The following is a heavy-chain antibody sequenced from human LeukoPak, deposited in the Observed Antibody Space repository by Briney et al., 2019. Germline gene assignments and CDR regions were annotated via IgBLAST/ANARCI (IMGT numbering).Heavy chain of an antibody. J-gene: IGHJ4*02. CDR1: GFTFSSYA. D-gene: IGHD6-13*01. V-gene: IGHV3-30-3*01. Sequence: GGSLRLSCAASGFTFSSYAMHWVRQAPGKGLEWVAVISYDGSNKYYADSVEGRFTISRDNSKNTLYLQMNSLRAEDTAVYYCARVSSSSWYGSLDYWGQGTLVTVSS. CDR2: ISYDGSNK. CDR3: ARVSSSSWYGSLDY.